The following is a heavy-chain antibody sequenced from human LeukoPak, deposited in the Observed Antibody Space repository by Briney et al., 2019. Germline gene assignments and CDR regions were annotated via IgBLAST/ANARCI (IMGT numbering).Heavy chain of an antibody. J-gene: IGHJ6*03. CDR2: TTSSSSYI. V-gene: IGHV3-21*01. Sequence: GGSLRLSCAASGFTFSSYNMNWVRQAPGKGLEWVSSTTSSSSYIYYADSVKGRFTISRDNAKNTLYLQMNSLRAEDTAVYYCASSLWFGDGYYYMDVWGKGTTVTISS. CDR1: GFTFSSYN. D-gene: IGHD3-10*01. CDR3: ASSLWFGDGYYYMDV.